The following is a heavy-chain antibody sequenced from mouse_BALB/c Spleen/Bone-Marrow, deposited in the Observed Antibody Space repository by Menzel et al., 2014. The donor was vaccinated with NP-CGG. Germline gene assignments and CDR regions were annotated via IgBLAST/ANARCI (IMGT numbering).Heavy chain of an antibody. J-gene: IGHJ2*01. Sequence: QVQLQQSGAELVRPGASVKLSCKASGYTFTSYWMDWVKLRPGQGFEWIGEINPSNGDTNYNEKFKRKATLTVDKSSSTAYMQLSSLTSEDSAVYYCTNYGYDWGQGTALTVSS. CDR3: TNYGYD. CDR2: INPSNGDT. V-gene: IGHV1S16*01. D-gene: IGHD1-2*01. CDR1: GYTFTSYW.